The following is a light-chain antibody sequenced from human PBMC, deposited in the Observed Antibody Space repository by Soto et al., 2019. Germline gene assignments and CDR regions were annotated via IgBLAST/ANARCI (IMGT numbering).Light chain of an antibody. J-gene: IGLJ3*02. CDR1: CGAVTSEHW. CDR3: LLSYSGAWV. CDR2: DIS. Sequence: QAVVTQEPSLPVPTGGTVSLPCRPRCGAVTSEHWPYWFQQKPGQAPRTLIYDISSKHSWTPARFSGSLLGGKAALALSGAQPEDEADYYCLLSYSGAWVFGGGTKLTVL. V-gene: IGLV7-46*01.